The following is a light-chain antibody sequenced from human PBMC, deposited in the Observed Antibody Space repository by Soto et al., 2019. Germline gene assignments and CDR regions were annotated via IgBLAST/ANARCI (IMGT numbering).Light chain of an antibody. V-gene: IGLV2-14*01. CDR2: EVS. CDR1: SSDVGGYNY. Sequence: QSALTQPASVSGSPGQSITISCTGTSSDVGGYNYVSWYQQHPGKAPKLMIYEVSNRPSGVSNRFSGSKSGNTASLTISGLQAEDEADYYCISYTNSNPLYVFGTGTKLTVL. J-gene: IGLJ1*01. CDR3: ISYTNSNPLYV.